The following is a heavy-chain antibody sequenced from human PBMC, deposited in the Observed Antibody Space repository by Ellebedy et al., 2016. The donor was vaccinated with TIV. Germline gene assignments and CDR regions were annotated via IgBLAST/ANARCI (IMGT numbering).Heavy chain of an antibody. J-gene: IGHJ4*02. D-gene: IGHD3-10*01. CDR3: ARDLLLWFGELSSPRDYFDY. Sequence: GESLKISXAASGFTFSSYWMSWVRQAPGKGLEWVANIKQDGSEKYYVDSVKGRFTISRDNAKNSLYLQMNSLRAEDTAVYYCARDLLLWFGELSSPRDYFDYWGQGTLVTVSS. CDR1: GFTFSSYW. V-gene: IGHV3-7*01. CDR2: IKQDGSEK.